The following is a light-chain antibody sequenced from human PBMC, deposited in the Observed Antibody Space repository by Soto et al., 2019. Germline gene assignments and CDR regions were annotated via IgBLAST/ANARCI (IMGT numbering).Light chain of an antibody. Sequence: IVLTQSPATLSLSPWERATLSCRASQSIAIYLAWYQQKPGQAPRLLIYGASSRATGIPDRFSGSGSGTDFTLTISRLEPEDFVVYYCQQYGSSPITFGQGTRLEIK. CDR2: GAS. CDR1: QSIAIY. J-gene: IGKJ5*01. CDR3: QQYGSSPIT. V-gene: IGKV3-20*01.